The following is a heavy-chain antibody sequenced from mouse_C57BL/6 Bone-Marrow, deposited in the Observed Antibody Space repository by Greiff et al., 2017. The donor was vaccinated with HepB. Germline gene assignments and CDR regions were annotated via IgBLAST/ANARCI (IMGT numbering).Heavy chain of an antibody. D-gene: IGHD2-3*01. CDR3: TTGWLDAY. CDR2: IDPENGDT. V-gene: IGHV14-4*01. CDR1: GFNIKDDY. J-gene: IGHJ3*01. Sequence: VHVKQSGAELVRPGASVKLSCTASGFNIKDDYMHWVKQRPEQGLEWIGWIDPENGDTEYASKFQGKATITADTSSNTAYLQLSSLISEDTAVYYCTTGWLDAYWGQGTLVTVSA.